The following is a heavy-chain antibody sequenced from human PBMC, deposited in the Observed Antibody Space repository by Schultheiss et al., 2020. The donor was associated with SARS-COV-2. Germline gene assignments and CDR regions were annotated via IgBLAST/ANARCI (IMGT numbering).Heavy chain of an antibody. J-gene: IGHJ6*03. CDR2: IYTSGST. V-gene: IGHV4-61*02. CDR1: GGSISSGSYY. D-gene: IGHD2-8*02. Sequence: SETLSLTCTVSGGSISSGSYYWSWIRQPAGKGLEWIGRIYTSGSTNYNPSLKSLVTISVDTSKNQFSLKLSSVTAADTAVYYCARVYCTGGVCYKGYYYYMDVWGKGTTVTVSS. CDR3: ARVYCTGGVCYKGYYYYMDV.